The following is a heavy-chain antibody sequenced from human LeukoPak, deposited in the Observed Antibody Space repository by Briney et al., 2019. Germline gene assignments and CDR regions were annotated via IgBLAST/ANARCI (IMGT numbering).Heavy chain of an antibody. CDR2: IYYSGST. CDR1: GGSISSYY. CDR3: ARWSGSVTARNYYYYTDV. Sequence: SETLSLTCTVSGGSISSYYWSWIRQPPGKGLEWIGYIYYSGSTNYNPSLKSRVTISVDTSKNQFSLKLSSVTAADTAVYYCARWSGSVTARNYYYYTDVWGEGTTVTVSS. V-gene: IGHV4-59*01. D-gene: IGHD6-6*01. J-gene: IGHJ6*03.